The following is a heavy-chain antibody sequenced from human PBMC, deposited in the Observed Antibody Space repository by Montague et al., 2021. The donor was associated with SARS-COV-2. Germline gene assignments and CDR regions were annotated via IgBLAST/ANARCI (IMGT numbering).Heavy chain of an antibody. CDR1: GGSISSGSCS. V-gene: IGHV4-61*02. J-gene: IGHJ4*02. D-gene: IGHD2-21*01. Sequence: TLSLTCTVSGGSISSGSCSWSWFPPATGKGLEWIVLNNTSGSTNYNPSLKIRVTISVDTSKNQFSLKLSSVTAADTAVYYCARVVDFDFDYWGQGTLVTVSS. CDR3: ARVVDFDFDY. CDR2: NNTSGST.